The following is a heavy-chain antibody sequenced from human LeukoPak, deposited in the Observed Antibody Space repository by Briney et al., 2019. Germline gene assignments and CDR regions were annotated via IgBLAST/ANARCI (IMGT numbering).Heavy chain of an antibody. CDR3: ARGGYYDSSGYLDY. V-gene: IGHV1-18*01. J-gene: IGHJ4*02. D-gene: IGHD3-22*01. Sequence: ASVKVSCKASGYTFTSYGISWVRQAPGQGPEWMGWISAYNGNTNYAQKLQGRVTMTTDTSTSTAYMELSRLRSDDTAVYYCARGGYYDSSGYLDYWGQGTLVTVSS. CDR2: ISAYNGNT. CDR1: GYTFTSYG.